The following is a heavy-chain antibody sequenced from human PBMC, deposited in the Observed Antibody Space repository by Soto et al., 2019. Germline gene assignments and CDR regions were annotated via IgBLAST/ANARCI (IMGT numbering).Heavy chain of an antibody. J-gene: IGHJ4*02. Sequence: QVQLGQSGAEVKKPGASVKVSCKASGYSFTSYDINWVREATGQGLEWMGWMNPNSGNTGYAEKFQGRVTMTRNTSISTAYMELSSLRSEDTAVYYCARSTNDYGDRHWGQGTLVTVSS. D-gene: IGHD4-17*01. V-gene: IGHV1-8*01. CDR2: MNPNSGNT. CDR3: ARSTNDYGDRH. CDR1: GYSFTSYD.